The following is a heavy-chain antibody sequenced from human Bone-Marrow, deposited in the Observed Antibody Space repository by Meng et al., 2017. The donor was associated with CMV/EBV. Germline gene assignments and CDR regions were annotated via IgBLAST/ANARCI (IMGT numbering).Heavy chain of an antibody. CDR3: ARGGIVVGRGYFDY. CDR2: ISSSTTYI. CDR1: GFTLSSYT. V-gene: IGHV3-21*01. D-gene: IGHD3-22*01. J-gene: IGHJ4*02. Sequence: GGSLRLSCAASGFTLSSYTMNWVRQAPGKGLEWVSSISSSTTYIYYADSVTGRFTISRDNAKNSLYLQMDSLRAEDTAVYYCARGGIVVGRGYFDYWGQGTLVTVSS.